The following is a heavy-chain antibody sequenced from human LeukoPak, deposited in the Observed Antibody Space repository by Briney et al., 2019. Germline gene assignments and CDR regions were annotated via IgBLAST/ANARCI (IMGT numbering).Heavy chain of an antibody. Sequence: SETLSLTCAVCGGSFSGYYWSWIRQPPGKGLEWIGEINHSGSTNYNPSLKSRVTISVDTSKNQFSLKLSSVTAADTAVYYCARRWLRFGGYFDYWGQGTLVTVSS. J-gene: IGHJ4*02. CDR1: GGSFSGYY. CDR2: INHSGST. CDR3: ARRWLRFGGYFDY. V-gene: IGHV4-34*01. D-gene: IGHD5-12*01.